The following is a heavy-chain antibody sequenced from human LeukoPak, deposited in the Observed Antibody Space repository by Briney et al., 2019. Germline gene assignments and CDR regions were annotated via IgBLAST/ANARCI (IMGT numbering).Heavy chain of an antibody. CDR2: ISYDGSNK. D-gene: IGHD2-15*01. CDR1: GFTFSSYG. J-gene: IGHJ3*02. Sequence: GGSLRLSCAASGFTFSSYGRHRVRQAPGKGLEWVAVISYDGSNKYYADSVKGRFTISRDNSKNTLYLQMNSLRAEDTAVYYCAKDLPRGVVVVAAGGAFDIWGQGTMVTVSS. V-gene: IGHV3-30*18. CDR3: AKDLPRGVVVVAAGGAFDI.